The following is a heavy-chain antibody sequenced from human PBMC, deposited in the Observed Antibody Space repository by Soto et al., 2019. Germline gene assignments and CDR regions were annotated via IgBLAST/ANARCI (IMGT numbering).Heavy chain of an antibody. D-gene: IGHD2-15*01. CDR3: AVGGVVTQTWGDPYYYYYGMDV. CDR2: IYHSGST. Sequence: QLQLQESGSGLVKPSQTLSLTCAVSGGSISSGGYSWSWIRQPPGKGLEWIGYIYHSGSTYYNPSLKSRVTISVDRYKNQFSLKLSSVTAADTAVYYCAVGGVVTQTWGDPYYYYYGMDVWGQGTTVTVSS. J-gene: IGHJ6*02. V-gene: IGHV4-30-2*01. CDR1: GGSISSGGYS.